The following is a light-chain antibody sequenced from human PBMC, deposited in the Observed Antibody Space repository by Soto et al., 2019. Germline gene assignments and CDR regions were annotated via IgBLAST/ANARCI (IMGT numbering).Light chain of an antibody. CDR2: DVS. V-gene: IGLV2-14*03. J-gene: IGLJ1*01. CDR1: SSDVGGSNF. CDR3: GSFTSSTTYV. Sequence: QSALTQPASVSASPGQSITISCTGTSSDVGGSNFVSWYQQHPGKPPKLIIYDVSTRPSGVSNRFSGSKSGSTASLIISRLQPEDEADYYCGSFTSSTTYVFGSGTKLTVL.